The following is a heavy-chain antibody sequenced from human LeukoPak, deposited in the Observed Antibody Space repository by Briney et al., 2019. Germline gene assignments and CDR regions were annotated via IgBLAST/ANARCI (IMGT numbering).Heavy chain of an antibody. CDR3: ARGPSDSSGYYYEGDAFDI. Sequence: SETLSLTCTLSGGSISGFYWSWIRQPPGKGLEWIGYVSYSGSTNYNPSLKSRVTISVDTSKNQFSLRLRSVTAADTAVYYCARGPSDSSGYYYEGDAFDIWGQGTVVTVPS. J-gene: IGHJ3*02. D-gene: IGHD3-22*01. CDR2: VSYSGST. V-gene: IGHV4-59*01. CDR1: GGSISGFY.